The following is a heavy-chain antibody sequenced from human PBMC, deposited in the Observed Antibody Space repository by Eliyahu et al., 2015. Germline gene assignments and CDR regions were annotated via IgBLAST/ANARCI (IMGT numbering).Heavy chain of an antibody. CDR1: GFPFXDYY. Sequence: QVQLVESGGGLVKPGGSLRLFCAASGFPFXDYYXSWTRQAPGKGLEWVSYISSSGSTIYYADSVKGRFTISRDNAKNSLYLQMNSLRAEDTAVYYCARSPYPFVLMRSHKSDYYYYGMDVWGQGTTVTVSS. J-gene: IGHJ6*02. CDR3: ARSPYPFVLMRSHKSDYYYYGMDV. V-gene: IGHV3-11*01. D-gene: IGHD2-8*01. CDR2: ISSSGSTI.